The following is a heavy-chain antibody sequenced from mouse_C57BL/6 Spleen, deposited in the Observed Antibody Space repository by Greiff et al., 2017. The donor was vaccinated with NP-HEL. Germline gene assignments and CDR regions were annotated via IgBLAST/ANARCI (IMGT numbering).Heavy chain of an antibody. Sequence: EVMLVESGGGLVKPGGSLKLSCAASGFTFSSYAMSWVRQTPEKRLEWVATISDGGSYTYYPDNVKGRFTISRDNAKNNLYLQMSHLKSEDTAMYYCARDRAGPYFDYWGQGTTLTASS. J-gene: IGHJ2*01. V-gene: IGHV5-4*01. CDR1: GFTFSSYA. D-gene: IGHD3-1*01. CDR3: ARDRAGPYFDY. CDR2: ISDGGSYT.